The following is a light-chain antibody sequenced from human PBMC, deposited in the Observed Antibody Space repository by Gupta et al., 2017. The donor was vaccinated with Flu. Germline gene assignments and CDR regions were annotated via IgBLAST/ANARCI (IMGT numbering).Light chain of an antibody. V-gene: IGLV1-44*01. CDR2: RNN. Sequence: QSVLTQPPSASGTPGQRVTISCSGSSSNIGSNTVNWYQQFPGTAPKLLICRNNQRPSGVPDRFSGSKSGTSASLAISGLQSEDEADYYCAVWDDSLSGRVFGGGTKLTVL. CDR1: SSNIGSNT. J-gene: IGLJ3*02. CDR3: AVWDDSLSGRV.